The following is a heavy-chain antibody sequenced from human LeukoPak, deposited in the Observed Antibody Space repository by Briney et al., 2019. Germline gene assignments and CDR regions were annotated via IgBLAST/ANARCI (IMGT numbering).Heavy chain of an antibody. CDR1: GYSFTNYG. J-gene: IGHJ4*02. CDR3: AATLVRGVFPAY. D-gene: IGHD3-10*01. Sequence: GASVKVSCKASGYSFTNYGISWVRQAPGQGLEWMGWISPYNGDTNYAQNLQGRVTMTTDTSTTTAYMELRSLRSDDTAVYYCAATLVRGVFPAYWGQGTLATVSS. CDR2: ISPYNGDT. V-gene: IGHV1-18*01.